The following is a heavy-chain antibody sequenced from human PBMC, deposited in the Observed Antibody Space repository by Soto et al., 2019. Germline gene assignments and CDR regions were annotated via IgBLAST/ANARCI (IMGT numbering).Heavy chain of an antibody. CDR3: ARSSRVGDPGPFDY. Sequence: GGSLRLACAGSGFVVSNNYMSWVRQAPGKGLEWVSYIGSSGSTIYYADSVKGRFTISRDNAKNSLYLQMNSLRAEDTAVYYCARSSRVGDPGPFDYWGQGTLVTVSS. CDR2: IGSSGSTI. CDR1: GFVVSNNY. D-gene: IGHD3-16*01. J-gene: IGHJ4*02. V-gene: IGHV3-11*01.